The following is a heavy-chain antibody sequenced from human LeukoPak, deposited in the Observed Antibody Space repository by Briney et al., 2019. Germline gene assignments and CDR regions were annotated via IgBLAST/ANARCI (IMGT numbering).Heavy chain of an antibody. V-gene: IGHV1-2*02. CDR2: INPNSGGT. CDR1: GYTFTGYY. J-gene: IGHJ5*02. D-gene: IGHD2-15*01. CDR3: ARGYCSGGSCYRYNWIDP. Sequence: GASVKVSCQASGYTFTGYYLHWVRQAPGQGLEWMGWINPNSGGTNYAQKFQGRVTMTRDTSISTAYMELSRLRSDDTAVYYCARGYCSGGSCYRYNWIDPWGQGTLVTVSS.